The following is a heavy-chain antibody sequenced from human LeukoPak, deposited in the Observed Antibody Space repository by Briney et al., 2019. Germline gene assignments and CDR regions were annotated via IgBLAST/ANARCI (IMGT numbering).Heavy chain of an antibody. CDR3: ARAEGADIAAAAYFDY. CDR2: IIPIFGTA. D-gene: IGHD6-13*01. V-gene: IGHV1-69*13. CDR1: GGTFSSYA. Sequence: SVKVSCKASGGTFSSYAISWVRQAPGQGLEWMGGIIPIFGTANYAQKFQGRATITADESTSTAYMELSSLRSEDTAVYYCARAEGADIAAAAYFDYWGQGTLVTVSS. J-gene: IGHJ4*02.